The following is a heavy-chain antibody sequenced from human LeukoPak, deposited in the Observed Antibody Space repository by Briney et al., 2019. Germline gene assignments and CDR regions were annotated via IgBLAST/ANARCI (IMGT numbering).Heavy chain of an antibody. J-gene: IGHJ6*02. V-gene: IGHV4-39*07. CDR3: ARDAGHQLSRRNYYAMDV. CDR2: MYYRGST. D-gene: IGHD1-1*01. CDR1: GGSINSSSYY. Sequence: SETLSLICTVSGGSINSSSYYWGWVRQPPGKGLEWIGSMYYRGSTYYNPSLKSRVTISVDTSKNQFSLKLSSVTAADTAVYYCARDAGHQLSRRNYYAMDVWGQGTTVTVSS.